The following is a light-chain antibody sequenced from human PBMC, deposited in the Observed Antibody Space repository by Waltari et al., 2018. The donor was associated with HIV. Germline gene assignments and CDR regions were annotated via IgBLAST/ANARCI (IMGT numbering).Light chain of an antibody. Sequence: NFMLTQPHSVSESPGKTVTISCTRSSGRIASNYVQWYQQRPGSAPPTVIYEDNQRPSGVPDRFSGSIDSSSNSASLTISGLKTEDEADYYCQSYDSSNHAVFGGGTQLTVL. CDR3: QSYDSSNHAV. J-gene: IGLJ7*01. V-gene: IGLV6-57*04. CDR1: SGRIASNY. CDR2: EDN.